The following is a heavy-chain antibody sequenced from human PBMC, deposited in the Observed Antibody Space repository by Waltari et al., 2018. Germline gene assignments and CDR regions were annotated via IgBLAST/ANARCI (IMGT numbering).Heavy chain of an antibody. D-gene: IGHD3-10*01. J-gene: IGHJ5*02. CDR2: ISDSGVNT. V-gene: IGHV3-23*01. CDR1: GFTFSNYF. CDR3: ATRVSS. Sequence: EVQLLESGGGFVQPGGSLRLPCASSGFTFSNYFMNWVRQVPGKGLEWVSAISDSGVNTYYADSLKGRFTISRDNSKNTLYLQMNSLRADDTAIYYCATRVSSWGQGTLVTVSS.